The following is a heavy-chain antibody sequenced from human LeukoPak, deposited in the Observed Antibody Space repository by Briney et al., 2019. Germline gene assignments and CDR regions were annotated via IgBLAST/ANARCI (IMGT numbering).Heavy chain of an antibody. D-gene: IGHD3-22*01. V-gene: IGHV4-39*01. J-gene: IGHJ4*02. CDR3: ARLDSRGYDDY. Sequence: PSETLSLSCTVSGGSIRDTSYSWGWIRQPPGRGLEWLGQIYYSGSTQYSPSLKSRVTISIDTFKTQFSLKLMSVTAADTAVYYCARLDSRGYDDYWGQGALVTVSS. CDR1: GGSIRDTSYS. CDR2: IYYSGST.